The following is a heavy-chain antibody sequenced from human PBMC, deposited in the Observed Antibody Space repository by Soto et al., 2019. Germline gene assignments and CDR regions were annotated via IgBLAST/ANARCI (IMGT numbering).Heavy chain of an antibody. CDR2: VYWDDDE. D-gene: IGHD6-19*01. V-gene: IGHV2-5*02. J-gene: IGHJ4*02. Sequence: QITLRESGPALVKPTQTLTLPCSFSGFSLTTSGVGVGWIRQPPGKALEWLALVYWDDDEHYSPSLRSRLTITKDTSKNQVVLTMTNMGPVDTATYYCAHMGVAGTLYYFDYRGQGTLVTVSS. CDR1: GFSLTTSGVG. CDR3: AHMGVAGTLYYFDY.